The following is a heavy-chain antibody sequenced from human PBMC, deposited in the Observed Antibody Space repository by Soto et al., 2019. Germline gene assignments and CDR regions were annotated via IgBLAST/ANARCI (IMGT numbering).Heavy chain of an antibody. V-gene: IGHV4-39*01. CDR3: ARGGGSTFNWFDP. Sequence: QLQLQESGPGLVKPSETLPLTCTVSGGSISSFNYFWGWIRQPPGKGLEWIGSLYYSGNTYYNPSLQSRVTISVDTSKKQCTLTLRSVTAADTAVYYCARGGGSTFNWFDPWGQGTLVTVSP. CDR1: GGSISSFNYF. J-gene: IGHJ5*02. CDR2: LYYSGNT. D-gene: IGHD2-15*01.